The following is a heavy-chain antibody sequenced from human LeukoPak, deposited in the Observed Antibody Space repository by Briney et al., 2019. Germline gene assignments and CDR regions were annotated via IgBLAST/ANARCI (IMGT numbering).Heavy chain of an antibody. Sequence: SETLSLTCTVSGGSISSSSYYWGWIRQPPGKGLEWIGSMYYTGNTYYNPSLKSRVAISVDMSKNQFSLKLNSVTAADTAVYYCARRAAGNYFGSGSYYPWGQGTLVAVSS. CDR1: GGSISSSSYY. CDR2: MYYTGNT. CDR3: ARRAAGNYFGSGSYYP. J-gene: IGHJ5*02. V-gene: IGHV4-39*01. D-gene: IGHD3-10*01.